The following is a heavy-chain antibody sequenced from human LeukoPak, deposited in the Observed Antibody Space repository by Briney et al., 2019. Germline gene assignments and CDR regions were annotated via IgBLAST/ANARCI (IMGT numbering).Heavy chain of an antibody. J-gene: IGHJ4*02. V-gene: IGHV3-53*01. CDR1: GFTVSSNY. CDR2: IYSGGST. CDR3: AGDPIENGDLDYLDS. D-gene: IGHD2-21*02. Sequence: PGGSLRLSCAASGFTVSSNYMSWVRQAPGKGLEWVSVIYSGGSTYYADSVKGRFTISRDNAKDSLYLQMSSLRAEDTAVYYCAGDPIENGDLDYLDSWGQGTLVIVSS.